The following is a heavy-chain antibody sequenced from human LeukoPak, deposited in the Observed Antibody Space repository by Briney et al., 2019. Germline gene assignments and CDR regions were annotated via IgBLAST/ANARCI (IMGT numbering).Heavy chain of an antibody. CDR3: ARGRNWQTFYHFCMDV. J-gene: IGHJ6*03. V-gene: IGHV4-34*01. D-gene: IGHD1-14*01. Sequence: SETLSLTCDVSGGSFSGYYWTWIRQPPGKGLEWMGEINHCADPNYNPSLKTRLSLSIDTSKNQISLKMRSVTAADTAVYYCARGRNWQTFYHFCMDVWGNGTTVTVSS. CDR1: GGSFSGYY. CDR2: INHCADP.